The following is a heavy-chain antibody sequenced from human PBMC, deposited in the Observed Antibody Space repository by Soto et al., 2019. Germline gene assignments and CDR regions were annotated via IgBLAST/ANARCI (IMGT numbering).Heavy chain of an antibody. CDR3: ARDSPATSWDKRNWFDT. J-gene: IGHJ5*02. D-gene: IGHD1-26*01. CDR2: ISSDRGTI. Sequence: GGSLRLSGAASGFTFSSFNMNWVRQAPGRGLEWISYISSDRGTIYYADSVKGRFTIYRDDASNSLHLQMNNVRVEDTAIYYCARDSPATSWDKRNWFDTWGKGTRGTVS. CDR1: GFTFSSFN. V-gene: IGHV3-48*01.